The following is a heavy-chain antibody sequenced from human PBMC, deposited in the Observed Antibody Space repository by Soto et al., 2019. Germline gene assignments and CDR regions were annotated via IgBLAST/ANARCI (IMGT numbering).Heavy chain of an antibody. J-gene: IGHJ3*02. CDR2: IYFRGTT. D-gene: IGHD3-9*01. CDR1: GGSISSYY. CDR3: ARVPIPLRYFDWLTAFDI. V-gene: IGHV4-59*01. Sequence: SETLSLTCTVSGGSISSYYWCWIRQPPGKGLEWIGYIYFRGTTNYNPSLKSRVTMSADTSKNQFSLKLSSVTAADTAVYYCARVPIPLRYFDWLTAFDIWGQGTMVTVS.